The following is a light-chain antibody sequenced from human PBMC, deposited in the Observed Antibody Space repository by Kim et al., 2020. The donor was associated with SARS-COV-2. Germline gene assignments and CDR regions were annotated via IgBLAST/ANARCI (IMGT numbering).Light chain of an antibody. CDR1: QDIRSY. J-gene: IGKJ4*01. CDR3: QQIISYPVT. CDR2: FTS. Sequence: DIQLTQSPSFLSASVGDRVTITCRASQDIRSYLAWYQQKPGKAPKLLIYFTSTLQSGVPSRFSGSGSGTEFTLTISSLQTEDFATYYCQQIISYPVTFGGGTKVDIK. V-gene: IGKV1-9*01.